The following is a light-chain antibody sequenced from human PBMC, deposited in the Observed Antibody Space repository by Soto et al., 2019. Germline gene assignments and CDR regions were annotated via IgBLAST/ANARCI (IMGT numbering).Light chain of an antibody. CDR3: QESYSTPRLS. J-gene: IGKJ4*01. CDR1: QSISSY. CDR2: AAS. V-gene: IGKV1-39*01. Sequence: DIQMTQSPSSLSTSVGDRVTITCRASQSISSYLNGYQQKPGKAPKLLIYAASSLQSGVPSRCSGSGSGTDFTLTISSLQPEDFATYYCQESYSTPRLSFGGGTKVEI.